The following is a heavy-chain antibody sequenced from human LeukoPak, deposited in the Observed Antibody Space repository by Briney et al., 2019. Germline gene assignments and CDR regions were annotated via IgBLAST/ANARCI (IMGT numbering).Heavy chain of an antibody. CDR3: ARRYGGYCSSTSCRPYYYYYYYMDV. CDR1: GGSISSCY. Sequence: PSETLSLTCTVSGGSISSCYWSWIRQPAGKGLEWIGRIYTSGSTNYNPSLKSRVTMSVDTSKNQFSLKLSSVTAADTAVYYCARRYGGYCSSTSCRPYYYYYYYMDVWGKGTTVTVSS. CDR2: IYTSGST. V-gene: IGHV4-4*07. D-gene: IGHD2-2*01. J-gene: IGHJ6*03.